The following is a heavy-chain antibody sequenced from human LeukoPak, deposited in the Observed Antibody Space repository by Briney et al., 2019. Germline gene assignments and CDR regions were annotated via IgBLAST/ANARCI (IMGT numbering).Heavy chain of an antibody. D-gene: IGHD6-13*01. Sequence: RGESLKISCKGSGYSFTSYWISWVRQMPGKGLEWMERIDPSDSYTNYSPSFQGHVTISADKSISTAYLQWSSLKASDTAMYYCARLMTAAAGSYYFDYWGQGTLVTVSS. CDR1: GYSFTSYW. J-gene: IGHJ4*02. CDR2: IDPSDSYT. V-gene: IGHV5-10-1*01. CDR3: ARLMTAAAGSYYFDY.